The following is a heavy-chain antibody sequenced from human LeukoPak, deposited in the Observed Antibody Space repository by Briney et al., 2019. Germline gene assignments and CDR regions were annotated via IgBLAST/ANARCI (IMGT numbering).Heavy chain of an antibody. D-gene: IGHD2-15*01. CDR2: ISAYNGNT. V-gene: IGHV1-18*04. Sequence: ASVKVSCKASGYTFTSYGISWVRQAPGQGLEWMGWISAYNGNTNYAQKLQGGVTMTTDTSTSTAYMELRSLRSDDTAVYYCAATLGGYCSGGSCYSSDYWGQGTLVTVSS. J-gene: IGHJ4*02. CDR1: GYTFTSYG. CDR3: AATLGGYCSGGSCYSSDY.